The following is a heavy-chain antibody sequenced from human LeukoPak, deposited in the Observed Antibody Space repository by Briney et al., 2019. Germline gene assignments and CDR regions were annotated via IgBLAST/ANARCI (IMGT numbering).Heavy chain of an antibody. J-gene: IGHJ5*02. V-gene: IGHV1-2*02. D-gene: IGHD1-1*01. Sequence: ASVKVSCKASGYTFADYYVHWVRQALGQGLEWMGWINPKTNGTNFALKFLGRVTMTRDTSISTAYMELSRLRSDDTAVYYCAREENEIDPWGQGTLVTVSS. CDR1: GYTFADYY. CDR2: INPKTNGT. CDR3: AREENEIDP.